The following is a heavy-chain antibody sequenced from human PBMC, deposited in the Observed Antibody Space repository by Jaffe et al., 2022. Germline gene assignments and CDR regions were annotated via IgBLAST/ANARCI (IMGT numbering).Heavy chain of an antibody. CDR2: IYYSGST. Sequence: QVQLQESGPGLVKPSETLSLTCTVSGGSVSSGSYYWSWIRQPPGKGLEWIGYIYYSGSTNYNPSLKSRVTISVDTSKNQFSLKLSSVTAADTAVYYCARAYDFWSGYHSVNWFDPWGQGTLVTVSS. CDR1: GGSVSSGSYY. J-gene: IGHJ5*02. V-gene: IGHV4-61*01. D-gene: IGHD3-3*01. CDR3: ARAYDFWSGYHSVNWFDP.